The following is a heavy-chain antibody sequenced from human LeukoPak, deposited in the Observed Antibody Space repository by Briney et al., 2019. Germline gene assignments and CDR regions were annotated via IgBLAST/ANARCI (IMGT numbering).Heavy chain of an antibody. CDR1: GGSISSYY. J-gene: IGHJ4*02. CDR3: ARGKMATSFAFEY. D-gene: IGHD5-24*01. Sequence: SETLSLTCTVSGGSISSYYWSWIRQPPGKGLEWIGYIYYSGSTNYNPSLKSRVTISVDTSKNQFSLKLSSVTAADTAVYYCARGKMATSFAFEYWGQGTLVTVSS. CDR2: IYYSGST. V-gene: IGHV4-59*01.